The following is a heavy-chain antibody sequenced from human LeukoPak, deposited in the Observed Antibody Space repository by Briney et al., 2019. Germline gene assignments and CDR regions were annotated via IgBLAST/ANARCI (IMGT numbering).Heavy chain of an antibody. V-gene: IGHV3-23*01. CDR2: ISGSGGST. CDR3: AKRGVVIRVILVGFHKEAYYFDS. D-gene: IGHD3-10*01. Sequence: GGSLRLSCAVSGITLSNYGMSWFRQVPGKGLEWVAGISGSGGSTTYAASVKGRFTISRDSRKNTLFLQMNSLRAEDTAVYFCAKRGVVIRVILVGFHKEAYYFDSWGQGVLVTVSS. J-gene: IGHJ4*02. CDR1: GITLSNYG.